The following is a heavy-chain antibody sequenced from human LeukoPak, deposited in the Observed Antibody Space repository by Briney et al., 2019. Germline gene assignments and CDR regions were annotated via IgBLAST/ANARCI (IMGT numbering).Heavy chain of an antibody. V-gene: IGHV3-48*01. CDR2: ISSSSSTI. CDR3: AREDLRFLEWLSSSSFYY. J-gene: IGHJ4*02. D-gene: IGHD3-3*01. CDR1: GFTFSSYS. Sequence: GGSLRLSCAASGFTFSSYSMNWVRQAPGKGLEWVSYISSSSSTIYYADSVKGRFTISRDNAKNSLYLQMNSLRAEDTAVYYCAREDLRFLEWLSSSSFYYWGQGTLVTVSS.